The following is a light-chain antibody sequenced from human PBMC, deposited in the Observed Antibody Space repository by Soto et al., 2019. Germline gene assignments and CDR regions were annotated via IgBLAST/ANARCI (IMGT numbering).Light chain of an antibody. CDR3: QESFSPLYT. J-gene: IGKJ2*01. Sequence: DIQLTQSPSSLSGSVGDRVTITCRASQTIHNYLNWYQQIPGKAPKLLIYAASNLRGGVPSRFSGGGSGTDFTLTINSLQPEDFAPYYCQESFSPLYTFGQGTILDI. CDR1: QTIHNY. CDR2: AAS. V-gene: IGKV1-39*01.